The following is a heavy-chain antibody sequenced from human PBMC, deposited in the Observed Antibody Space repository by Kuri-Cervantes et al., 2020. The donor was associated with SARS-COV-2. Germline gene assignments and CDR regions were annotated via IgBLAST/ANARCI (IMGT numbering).Heavy chain of an antibody. V-gene: IGHV4-61*01. CDR1: GVSLSSNSYY. CDR2: IYYSGST. J-gene: IGHJ4*02. Sequence: SETLSLTCTVSGVSLSSNSYYWSWIRQPPGKGLEWIGYIYYSGSTNYNPSLKSRVTISVDTSKNQFSLKLSSVTAADTAVYYCARLKAGQFDYWGQGTLVTVSS. CDR3: ARLKAGQFDY.